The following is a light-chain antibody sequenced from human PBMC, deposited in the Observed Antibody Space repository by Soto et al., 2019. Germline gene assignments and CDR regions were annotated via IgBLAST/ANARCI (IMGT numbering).Light chain of an antibody. V-gene: IGKV1-5*03. CDR2: KAS. Sequence: DIQMTQSPSTLSASIGDRVTITCWASQSISSWLAWYQQKPGKAPKLLIYKASSLESGVPSRFSGSGSGTDFTLAISSLQADDFATYYCQQYKSYSLTFGGGTKVEIK. CDR1: QSISSW. J-gene: IGKJ4*01. CDR3: QQYKSYSLT.